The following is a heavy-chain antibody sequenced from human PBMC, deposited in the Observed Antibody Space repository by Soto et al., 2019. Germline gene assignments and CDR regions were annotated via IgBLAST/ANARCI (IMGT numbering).Heavy chain of an antibody. D-gene: IGHD3-9*01. V-gene: IGHV1-18*01. CDR2: ISAYNGNT. Sequence: GASVKVSCTASGFTFTSYGISWVRQAPGQGLEWMGWISAYNGNTNYAQKLQGRVTMTTDTSTSTAYMEVRSLRSDDTAVYYCARKGGDYDILTGYHGTNAFDIWGQGTMVTVSS. CDR3: ARKGGDYDILTGYHGTNAFDI. J-gene: IGHJ3*02. CDR1: GFTFTSYG.